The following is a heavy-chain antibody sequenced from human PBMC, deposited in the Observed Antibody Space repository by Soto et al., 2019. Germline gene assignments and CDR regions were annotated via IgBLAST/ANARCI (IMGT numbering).Heavy chain of an antibody. CDR2: IYPGDSDT. CDR1: GYSFTSYW. V-gene: IGHV5-51*01. J-gene: IGHJ4*02. D-gene: IGHD3-22*01. Sequence: VESLKISCNGSGYSFTSYWIGWVRQMPGKGLEWMGIIYPGDSDTRYSPSFQGQVTISADKSISTAYLQWSSLKASDTAMYYCARSAYYYDSSGYPAPFDYWGQGTLVTVSS. CDR3: ARSAYYYDSSGYPAPFDY.